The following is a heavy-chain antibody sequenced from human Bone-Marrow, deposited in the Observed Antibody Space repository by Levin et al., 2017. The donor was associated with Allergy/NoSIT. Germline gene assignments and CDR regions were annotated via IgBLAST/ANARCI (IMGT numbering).Heavy chain of an antibody. J-gene: IGHJ6*03. CDR3: ARADSSDVFYYFSMDV. CDR1: GLTFSDFT. CDR2: ISGSSGYI. V-gene: IGHV3-21*01. Sequence: LSLTCAASGLTFSDFTMNWVRQAPGKGPEWISSISGSSGYIRYADSVKGRFTISRDNAKNSLFLQMDSLRPEDTAVYFCARADSSDVFYYFSMDVWGTGTTVSVSS. D-gene: IGHD2-15*01.